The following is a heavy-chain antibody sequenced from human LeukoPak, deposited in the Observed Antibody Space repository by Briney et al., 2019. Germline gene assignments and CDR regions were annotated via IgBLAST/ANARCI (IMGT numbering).Heavy chain of an antibody. CDR1: GFSFSGYG. Sequence: PGGSLRLSCAASGFSFSGYGMHWVRQAPGKGLEWVAFIRYDGSNKYYADSVKGRFTISRDNSKNTLYLQMNSLRAEDTAVYYCAKEVPLYSSSWTGAFDIWGQGTLVTVSS. D-gene: IGHD6-13*01. J-gene: IGHJ4*02. CDR2: IRYDGSNK. CDR3: AKEVPLYSSSWTGAFDI. V-gene: IGHV3-30*02.